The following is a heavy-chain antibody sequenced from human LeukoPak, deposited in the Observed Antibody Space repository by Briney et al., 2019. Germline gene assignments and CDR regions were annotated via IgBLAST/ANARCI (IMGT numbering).Heavy chain of an antibody. Sequence: GSLRLSCAASGFTFSSYAMRWVRQAPGKGLEWVSAISGSGGSTYYADSVKGGFTISRDNSKNTLYLQMNSLRAEDTAVYYCAKVDSARITIFGVGADNWFDPWGQGTLVTVSS. V-gene: IGHV3-23*01. D-gene: IGHD3-3*01. CDR3: AKVDSARITIFGVGADNWFDP. CDR2: ISGSGGST. CDR1: GFTFSSYA. J-gene: IGHJ5*02.